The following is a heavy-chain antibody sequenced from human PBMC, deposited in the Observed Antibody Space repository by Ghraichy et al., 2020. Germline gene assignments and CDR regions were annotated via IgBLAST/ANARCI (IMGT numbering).Heavy chain of an antibody. Sequence: SETLSLTCAVYGGSFSGYYWSWIRQPPGKGMGWIGEISHSGSTNYNPSLKSRVTISVDTSKNQFSLKLSSVTAADTAVYYCARPRLPNSYGVGVWGQGTTGTVSS. CDR3: ARPRLPNSYGVGV. CDR2: ISHSGST. V-gene: IGHV4-34*01. J-gene: IGHJ6*02. CDR1: GGSFSGYY.